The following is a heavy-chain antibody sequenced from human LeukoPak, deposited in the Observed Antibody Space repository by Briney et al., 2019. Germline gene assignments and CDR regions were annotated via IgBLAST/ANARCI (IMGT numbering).Heavy chain of an antibody. D-gene: IGHD1-26*01. CDR1: GDTFTSYG. V-gene: IGHV1-18*01. CDR3: ASDLLLVGASVFDY. J-gene: IGHJ4*02. Sequence: ASVKVACKASGDTFTSYGISWVRQAPGQGLEWMGWISAYNGNTNYAQKLQGRVTMTTDTSTSTAYMELRSLRSDDTAVYYCASDLLLVGASVFDYWGQGTLVTVSS. CDR2: ISAYNGNT.